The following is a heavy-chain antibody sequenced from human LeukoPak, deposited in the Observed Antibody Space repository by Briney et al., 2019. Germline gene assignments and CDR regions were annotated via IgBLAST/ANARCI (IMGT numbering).Heavy chain of an antibody. V-gene: IGHV3-23*01. D-gene: IGHD3-3*01. CDR2: ISASGSSI. Sequence: GGSLRLSCAASGFSFGNYAMNWVRQAPGKGLEWVSSISASGSSIYYADSVKGRLSISRDNSKKMLYLQMTSLRVEDTAVYYCASPDYDFWSGFYYWGRGSLVTVPS. CDR3: ASPDYDFWSGFYY. J-gene: IGHJ4*02. CDR1: GFSFGNYA.